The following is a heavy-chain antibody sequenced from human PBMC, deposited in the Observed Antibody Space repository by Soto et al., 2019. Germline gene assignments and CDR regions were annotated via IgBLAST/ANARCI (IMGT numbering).Heavy chain of an antibody. Sequence: LSLTCNVSRFAISRGYYWSWVRQSPGKGLEWIGSIYPSVSSYHNPSLETRLTLSIDTSKNQFTLKLASVTAADTALYYCAREKVGTTFFDNWGKGIQVTVSS. D-gene: IGHD1-1*01. V-gene: IGHV4-38-2*02. CDR2: IYPSVSS. CDR3: AREKVGTTFFDN. CDR1: RFAISRGYY. J-gene: IGHJ4*02.